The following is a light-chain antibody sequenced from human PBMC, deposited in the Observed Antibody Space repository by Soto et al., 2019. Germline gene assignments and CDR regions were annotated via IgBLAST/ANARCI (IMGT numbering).Light chain of an antibody. V-gene: IGLV2-14*01. J-gene: IGLJ3*02. CDR3: ISYTSSSTWV. Sequence: QSALTQPASVSGSPGQSITNTCTGTSSDVGGYNYVSWYQQHPVKAPKLMIYEVSNRPSGVSDRFSGSRSGNTASLTISGIQAEDESDYYCISYTSSSTWVFGGGTKVTVL. CDR2: EVS. CDR1: SSDVGGYNY.